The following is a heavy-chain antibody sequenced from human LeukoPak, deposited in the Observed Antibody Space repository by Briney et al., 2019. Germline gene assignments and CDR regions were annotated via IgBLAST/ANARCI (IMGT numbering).Heavy chain of an antibody. CDR1: GYTFTSYY. V-gene: IGHV1-46*01. D-gene: IGHD3-22*01. CDR3: ARDRISDRGYYFDY. CDR2: INPSGGST. Sequence: ASVKVSCKASGYTFTSYYMHWVRQAPGQGLEWMGIINPSGGSTSYAQKFQGRVTMTRDTSISTAYMELSRLRSDDTAVYYCARDRISDRGYYFDYWGQGTLVTVSS. J-gene: IGHJ4*02.